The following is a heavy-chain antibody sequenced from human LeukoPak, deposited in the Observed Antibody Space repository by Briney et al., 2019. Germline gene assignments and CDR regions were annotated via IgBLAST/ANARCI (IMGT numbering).Heavy chain of an antibody. Sequence: GGSLRLSCAASGFTFSSYWMSWVRQAPGKGLEWVANIKQDGSEKYYVDSVKGRFTISRDNAKNSLYLQMNSLRAEDTAVYYCARGEAQIRRVFDYWGQGTLVTVSS. J-gene: IGHJ4*02. CDR3: ARGEAQIRRVFDY. CDR1: GFTFSSYW. CDR2: IKQDGSEK. V-gene: IGHV3-7*04. D-gene: IGHD1-1*01.